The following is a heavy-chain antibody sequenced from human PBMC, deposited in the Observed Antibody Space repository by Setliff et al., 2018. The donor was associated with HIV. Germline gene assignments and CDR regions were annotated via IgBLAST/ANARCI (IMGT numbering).Heavy chain of an antibody. J-gene: IGHJ4*02. D-gene: IGHD5-12*01. CDR3: ARIDWATRGTFDY. Sequence: SETLSLTCTVSGHSISSGYYWGWIRQPPGKGLEWKGESIHSGSTNYNPSLKCRVTISVDTSKNQFSLKLSSVTAADTAVYYWARIDWATRGTFDYWGQGTLVTVSS. CDR2: SIHSGST. V-gene: IGHV4-38-2*02. CDR1: GHSISSGYY.